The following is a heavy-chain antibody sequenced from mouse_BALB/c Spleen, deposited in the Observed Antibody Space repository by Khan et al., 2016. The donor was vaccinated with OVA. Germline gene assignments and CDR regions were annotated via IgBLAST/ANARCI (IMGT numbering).Heavy chain of an antibody. CDR1: GYTFTSYW. CDR3: ARENYDGRTCYAMDY. V-gene: IGHV1S41*01. J-gene: IGHJ4*01. Sequence: DLVKPGPSVKLSCKASGYTFTSYWTNWIKQRPRQGLEWIGRIVPGSGSTYDNEMLKGKASLTVDTSSSTAYIQLSSLSSEDAGVYVCARENYDGRTCYAMDYWGQGTSVTVSS. D-gene: IGHD1-1*01. CDR2: IVPGSGST.